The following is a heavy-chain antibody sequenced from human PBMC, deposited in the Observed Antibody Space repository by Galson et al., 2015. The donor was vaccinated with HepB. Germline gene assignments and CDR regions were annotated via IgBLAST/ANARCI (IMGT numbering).Heavy chain of an antibody. CDR1: GFTFTSSA. CDR3: AAIVDIVATTDY. D-gene: IGHD5-12*01. J-gene: IGHJ4*02. CDR2: IVVGSGNT. Sequence: SVKVSCKASGFTFTSSAVQWVRQARGQRLEWIGWIVVGSGNTNYAQKFQERVTITRDMSTSTAYMELSSLRSEDTAVYYCAAIVDIVATTDYWGQGTLVTVSS. V-gene: IGHV1-58*01.